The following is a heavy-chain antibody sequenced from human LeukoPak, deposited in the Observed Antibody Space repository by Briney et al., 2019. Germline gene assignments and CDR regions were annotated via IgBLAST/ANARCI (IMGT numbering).Heavy chain of an antibody. Sequence: PGGSLRLSCSASGFSFSDYTMHWVRQAPGKGLEFVSAITSNGGSTYYADSVKGRFTISRDNSKNTLYLQMSSLRAEDTAVYYCVTVGMTSIWSYLRFDPRGQGTLVSVSS. CDR2: ITSNGGST. CDR3: VTVGMTSIWSYLRFDP. J-gene: IGHJ5*02. D-gene: IGHD1-26*01. CDR1: GFSFSDYT. V-gene: IGHV3-64D*08.